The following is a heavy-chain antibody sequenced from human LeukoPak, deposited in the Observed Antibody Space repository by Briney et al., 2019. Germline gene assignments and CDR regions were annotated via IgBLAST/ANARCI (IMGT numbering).Heavy chain of an antibody. CDR3: ATHVGYSSFWFDP. D-gene: IGHD6-13*01. CDR2: INHSGST. CDR1: GYSISSGYY. J-gene: IGHJ5*02. Sequence: SETLSLTCTVSGYSISSGYYWSWIRQPPGKGLEWIGEINHSGSTNYNPSLKSRVTISVDTSKNQFSLKLSSVTAADTAVYYCATHVGYSSFWFDPWGQGTLVTVSS. V-gene: IGHV4-38-2*02.